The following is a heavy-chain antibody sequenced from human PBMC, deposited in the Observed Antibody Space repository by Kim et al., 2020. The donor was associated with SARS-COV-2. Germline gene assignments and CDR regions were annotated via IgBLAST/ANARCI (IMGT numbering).Heavy chain of an antibody. CDR2: IGGGGATT. D-gene: IGHD6-13*01. CDR1: GFTFSTYA. J-gene: IGHJ4*02. V-gene: IGHV3-23*01. Sequence: GGSLRLSCAASGFTFSTYAMNWVRQAPGRGLEWASVIGGGGATTNYADSVKGRFTISRDNSKNTLYLQMNSLRADDTAVYYCAKSVVSSSWPQFDYWGQGTLVTVSS. CDR3: AKSVVSSSWPQFDY.